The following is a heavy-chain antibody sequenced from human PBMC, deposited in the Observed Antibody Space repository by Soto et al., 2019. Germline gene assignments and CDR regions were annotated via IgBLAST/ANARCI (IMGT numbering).Heavy chain of an antibody. CDR3: ARDHGSGSYSDY. D-gene: IGHD3-10*01. CDR2: INAGNGNT. V-gene: IGHV1-3*01. J-gene: IGHJ4*02. CDR1: GYTFTSYA. Sequence: ASVKVSCKASGYTFTSYAMHWVRQAPGQRLEWMGWINAGNGNTKYSQKFQGRVTITRDTSASTAYMELSSLRSEDTAVYYCARDHGSGSYSDYWGQGTLVTVSS.